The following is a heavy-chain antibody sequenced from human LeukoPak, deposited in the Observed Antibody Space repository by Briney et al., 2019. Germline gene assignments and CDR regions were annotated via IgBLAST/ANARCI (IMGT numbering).Heavy chain of an antibody. J-gene: IGHJ4*02. Sequence: GSLRLSCAASGFPFSSYGMHWVRKAPGKGLEWVAVIWYDGSNKYYADSVKGRFTISRDNSKNALYLQMNSLRAEDTAVYYCARDSDYLEPGAFDYWVQGTLVTVSS. CDR1: GFPFSSYG. V-gene: IGHV3-33*01. CDR3: ARDSDYLEPGAFDY. D-gene: IGHD1-26*01. CDR2: IWYDGSNK.